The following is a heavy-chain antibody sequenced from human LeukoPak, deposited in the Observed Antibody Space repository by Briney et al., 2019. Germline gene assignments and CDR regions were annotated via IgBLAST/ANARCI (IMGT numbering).Heavy chain of an antibody. Sequence: ASVKVSCKASGYTFTSYAMHWVRQAPGQGPEWMGWISTHSGGTNYAQNFQGRVTMTTDTSTSTAYMELRSLRSDDMAVYYCARGLTFCGGDCYTNFDLWGQGTLVTVSS. CDR3: ARGLTFCGGDCYTNFDL. CDR2: ISTHSGGT. V-gene: IGHV1-18*03. D-gene: IGHD2-21*02. CDR1: GYTFTSYA. J-gene: IGHJ4*02.